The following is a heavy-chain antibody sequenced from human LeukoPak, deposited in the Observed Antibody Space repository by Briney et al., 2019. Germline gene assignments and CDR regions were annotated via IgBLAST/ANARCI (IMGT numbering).Heavy chain of an antibody. CDR3: ARIAAAGDYYYGMDV. CDR1: GGSISSSSYY. D-gene: IGHD6-13*01. CDR2: IYYSGST. V-gene: IGHV4-61*05. Sequence: SETLSLTCTVSGGSISSSSYYWGWIRQPPGKGLEWIGYIYYSGSTNYNPSLKSRVTISVDTSKNQFSLKLSSVTAADTAVYYCARIAAAGDYYYGMDVWGQGTTVTVSS. J-gene: IGHJ6*02.